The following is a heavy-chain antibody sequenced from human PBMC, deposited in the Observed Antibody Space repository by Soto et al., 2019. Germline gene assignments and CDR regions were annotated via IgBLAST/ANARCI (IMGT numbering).Heavy chain of an antibody. CDR1: GYSFTSYW. CDR3: ARLGGAARSYYHYGMDV. D-gene: IGHD6-13*01. Sequence: CKGSGYSFTSYWISWVRQMPGKGLEWMGRIDPSDSYTNYSPSFQGHVTISADKSISTAYLQWSSLKASDTAMYYCARLGGAARSYYHYGMDVWGQGTTVTVSS. J-gene: IGHJ6*02. V-gene: IGHV5-10-1*01. CDR2: IDPSDSYT.